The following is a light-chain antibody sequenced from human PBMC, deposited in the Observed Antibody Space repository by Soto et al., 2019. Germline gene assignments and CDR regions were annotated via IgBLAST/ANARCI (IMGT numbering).Light chain of an antibody. CDR2: GGY. J-gene: IGKJ5*01. CDR3: QQYSKWPIT. V-gene: IGKV3-15*01. Sequence: EIVLTQSPGTLSLSPGERATLSCRASQSVSSSNLAWYQQKRGQSPRVIIYGGYTRAAGIPARFTGSGSGTEFTLTISSLQSEDFAVYYCQQYSKWPITFGQGTRLEIK. CDR1: QSVSSSN.